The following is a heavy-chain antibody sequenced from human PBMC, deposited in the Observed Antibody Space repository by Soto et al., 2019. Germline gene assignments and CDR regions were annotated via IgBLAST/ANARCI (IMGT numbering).Heavy chain of an antibody. J-gene: IGHJ5*02. D-gene: IGHD2-2*03. Sequence: EVQLVESGGGLVQPGGSLRLSCQASGFTFSTYWMHWIRQVPGKGLDWVSRINSDASHTYYADAAKGRFTISRDNAKNTLHLEMNSLRAEETAVYYCVRDGYCITTSCYGNWFDPWGQGSLVTVSS. CDR2: INSDASHT. CDR3: VRDGYCITTSCYGNWFDP. V-gene: IGHV3-74*01. CDR1: GFTFSTYW.